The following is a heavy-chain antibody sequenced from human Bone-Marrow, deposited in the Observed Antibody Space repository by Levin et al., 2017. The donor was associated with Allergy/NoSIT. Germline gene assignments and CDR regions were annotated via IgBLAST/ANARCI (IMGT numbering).Heavy chain of an antibody. V-gene: IGHV1-18*01. D-gene: IGHD3-10*01. CDR2: ISGLNGKT. Sequence: ASVKVSCKTSGYTFSVYGITWVRQAPGQGLEWMGWISGLNGKTNYAHKLQGRITMTTDISTTTSYLELSNLGSDDTAVYYCARDTRGYGLDVWGQGTTVTVSS. CDR1: GYTFSVYG. J-gene: IGHJ6*02. CDR3: ARDTRGYGLDV.